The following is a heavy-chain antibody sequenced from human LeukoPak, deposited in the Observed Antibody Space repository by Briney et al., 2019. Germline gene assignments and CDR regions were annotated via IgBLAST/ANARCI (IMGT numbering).Heavy chain of an antibody. CDR2: INHSGST. CDR1: GASLSGYY. D-gene: IGHD3-9*01. J-gene: IGHJ5*02. Sequence: SETLSLTCALYGASLSGYYWSWIRHPPGKGLEWNGEINHSGSTNYNPSLKSRVTISVDTSKSQFSLKLSSVTAADTAVYYCASSKRYFDRRYNWFDPWGQGTLVTVSS. CDR3: ASSKRYFDRRYNWFDP. V-gene: IGHV4-34*01.